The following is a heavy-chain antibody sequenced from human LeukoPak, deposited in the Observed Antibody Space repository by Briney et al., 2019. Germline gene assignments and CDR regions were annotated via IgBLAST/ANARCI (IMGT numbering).Heavy chain of an antibody. CDR1: GGSISSYY. D-gene: IGHD6-13*01. CDR2: IYYSGST. V-gene: IGHV4-59*01. CDR3: ARQYTSSWAYWFDP. J-gene: IGHJ5*02. Sequence: SETLSLTCTVSGGSISSYYWSWIRQPPGKGLEWIGDIYYSGSTNYNPSLKSRVTISVDTSKNQFSLELSSVTAADTAVYYCARQYTSSWAYWFDPWGQGTLVTVSS.